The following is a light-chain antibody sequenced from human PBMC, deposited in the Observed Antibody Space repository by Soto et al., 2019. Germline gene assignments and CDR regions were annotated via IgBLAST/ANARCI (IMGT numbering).Light chain of an antibody. V-gene: IGKV3-15*01. CDR3: LQYHNLWA. CDR2: RAS. Sequence: EIVMTQPPATLSVSPGESATLSCRASQYIYSNVAWYQHRPGQAPRLLIYRASTRATGIPARFSGSGSGTEFTINFSSLHSEDFTVYSCLQYHNLWAFGQGTKVDIK. J-gene: IGKJ1*01. CDR1: QYIYSN.